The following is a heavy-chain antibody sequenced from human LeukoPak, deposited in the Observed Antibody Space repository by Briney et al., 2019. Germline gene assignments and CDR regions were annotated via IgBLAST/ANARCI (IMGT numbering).Heavy chain of an antibody. CDR3: ARGRSSSWY. V-gene: IGHV1-8*01. Sequence: ASVKVSCKASGYTFTSYDINWVRQATGLGPEWMGWMNPNSGNTGYAQKFQGRVTMTRNTSISTAYLELSSLTSEDTAVYYCARGRSSSWYWGQGTLVTVSS. CDR1: GYTFTSYD. J-gene: IGHJ4*02. D-gene: IGHD6-13*01. CDR2: MNPNSGNT.